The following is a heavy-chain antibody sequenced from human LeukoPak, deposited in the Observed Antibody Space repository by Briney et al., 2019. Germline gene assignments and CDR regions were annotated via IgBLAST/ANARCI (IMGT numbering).Heavy chain of an antibody. J-gene: IGHJ4*02. CDR2: ISGSGSST. Sequence: GGSLRLSCAASGFTFNNYAMSWVRQAPGKGLEWVSAISGSGSSTDYADSVKGRFTISRANSKNTLYLQMNSLRAGATAVYYCAKSGPGSGTSGGDYFDYWGQGTLVTVSS. D-gene: IGHD3-10*01. CDR1: GFTFNNYA. CDR3: AKSGPGSGTSGGDYFDY. V-gene: IGHV3-23*01.